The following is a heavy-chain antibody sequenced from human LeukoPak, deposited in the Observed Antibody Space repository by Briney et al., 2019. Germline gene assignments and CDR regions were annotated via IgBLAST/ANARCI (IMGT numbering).Heavy chain of an antibody. J-gene: IGHJ4*02. CDR1: GGSISSSSYY. CDR3: ARQYYDILTGYPFPDY. CDR2: IYYSGST. Sequence: SETLSLTCTVSGGSISSSSYYWGWIRQPPGKGLEWIGCIYYSGSTYYNPSLKSRVTISVDTSKNQFSLKLSSVTAADTAVYYCARQYYDILTGYPFPDYWGQGTLVTVSS. V-gene: IGHV4-39*01. D-gene: IGHD3-9*01.